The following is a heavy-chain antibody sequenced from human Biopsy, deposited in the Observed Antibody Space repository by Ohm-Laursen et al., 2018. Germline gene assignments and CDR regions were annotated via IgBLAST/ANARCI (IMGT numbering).Heavy chain of an antibody. J-gene: IGHJ4*02. V-gene: IGHV4-59*11. Sequence: ETLSLTCPVSGGSFTGHYWSWIRQPPGEGLEWIGHISYTGYTSYNASLKSRVTISVDTSRNHFSLRLSSLTAADTAVYYCARGSNDFGGLYFPRWGQGTLLTVSS. D-gene: IGHD4-23*01. CDR3: ARGSNDFGGLYFPR. CDR2: ISYTGYT. CDR1: GGSFTGHY.